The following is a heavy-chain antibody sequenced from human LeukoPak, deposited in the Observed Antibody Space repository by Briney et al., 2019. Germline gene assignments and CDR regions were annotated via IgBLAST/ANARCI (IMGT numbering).Heavy chain of an antibody. CDR3: AKVNSYDFWSGYYTDDY. D-gene: IGHD3-3*01. J-gene: IGHJ4*02. V-gene: IGHV3-23*01. CDR2: ISGSGGST. CDR1: GFTFSSYA. Sequence: GGSLRLSCAASGFTFSSYAMSWVRQAPGRGLEWVSAISGSGGSTYYADSVKGRFTISGDNSKNTLYLQMNSLRAEDTAVYYYAKVNSYDFWSGYYTDDYWGQGTLVTVSS.